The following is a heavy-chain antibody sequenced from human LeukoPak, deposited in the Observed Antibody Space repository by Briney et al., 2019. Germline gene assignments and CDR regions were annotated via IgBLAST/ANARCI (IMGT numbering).Heavy chain of an antibody. Sequence: GGSLRLSCAASGFPFSSYEMNWVRQAPGKGLEWVSYIGSAGLTLFYTDSVKGRFTISRDNAGTSLYLQMDSLRAEDTAVYYCVRQSNYGYDYWGQGTLVTVSS. CDR1: GFPFSSYE. V-gene: IGHV3-48*03. CDR3: VRQSNYGYDY. CDR2: IGSAGLTL. J-gene: IGHJ4*02. D-gene: IGHD3-16*01.